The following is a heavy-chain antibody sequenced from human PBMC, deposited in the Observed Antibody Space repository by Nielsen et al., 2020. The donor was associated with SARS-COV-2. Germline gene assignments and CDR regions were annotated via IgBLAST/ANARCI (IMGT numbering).Heavy chain of an antibody. CDR3: VRLHRQQLASYYYYMGV. D-gene: IGHD6-13*01. Sequence: GESLKISCKGSGYSFSSYWIGWVRQMPGKGLEWMGRINPSDSYTNYSPSFQGHVTISADKSISTAYLQWSSLKASDTAIYFCVRLHRQQLASYYYYMGVWGRGTTVAVSS. CDR2: INPSDSYT. V-gene: IGHV5-10-1*01. CDR1: GYSFSSYW. J-gene: IGHJ6*03.